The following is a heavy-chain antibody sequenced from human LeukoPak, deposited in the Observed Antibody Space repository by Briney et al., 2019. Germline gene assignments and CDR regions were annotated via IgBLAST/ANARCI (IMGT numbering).Heavy chain of an antibody. CDR3: ARAPPGSGWLVDY. V-gene: IGHV3-74*01. CDR2: INGDGTST. CDR1: GFTFSNHW. Sequence: GGSLRLSCVASGFTFSNHWLHWVRQGPGKGLVWVSRINGDGTSTIYADSVKGRFTISRENGENSFYLQMNDLRAGDTAVYYCARAPPGSGWLVDYWGQGTLVTVSS. J-gene: IGHJ4*02. D-gene: IGHD6-19*01.